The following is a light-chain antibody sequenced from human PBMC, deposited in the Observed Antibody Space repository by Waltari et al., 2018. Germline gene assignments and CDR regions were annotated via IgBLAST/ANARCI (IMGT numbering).Light chain of an antibody. CDR1: RPHIGARCA. J-gene: IGLJ3*02. Sequence: QSVLTHPPSVSGAPGQRVTIPCPGSRPHIGARCALHWYQQLPGTAPKLLIYGNSNRPSGVPDRFSGSKSGTSASLAITGLQAEDEADYYCQSYDSSLSAWVFGGGTKLTVL. CDR3: QSYDSSLSAWV. CDR2: GNS. V-gene: IGLV1-40*01.